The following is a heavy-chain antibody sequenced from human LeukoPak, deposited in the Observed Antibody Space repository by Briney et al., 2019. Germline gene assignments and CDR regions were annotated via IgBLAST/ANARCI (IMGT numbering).Heavy chain of an antibody. CDR1: GXTFTNYA. D-gene: IGHD3-10*01. V-gene: IGHV3-30-3*01. J-gene: IGHJ4*02. CDR3: ARGFVLGAAKNYFDY. CDR2: ISYDGTNK. Sequence: GGSLRLSCAASGXTFTNYALHWVRQAPGKGLEWVAVISYDGTNKYYADSVKGRFTISRDNSKNTLPLQMNSLRAEDTALYYCARGFVLGAAKNYFDYWGQGALVTVSS.